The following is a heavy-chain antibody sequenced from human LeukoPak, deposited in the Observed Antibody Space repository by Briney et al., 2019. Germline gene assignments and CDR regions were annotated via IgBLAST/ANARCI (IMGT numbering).Heavy chain of an antibody. Sequence: GGSLRLSCAASGFTFSSYSMNWVRQAPGKGLEWVSSISSSSSYIYYADSVKGRFTISRDNAKNSLYLQMNSLRAEDTAVYYCARDLRESDYDYPDRFDYWGQGTLVTVSS. V-gene: IGHV3-21*01. D-gene: IGHD5-12*01. CDR1: GFTFSSYS. CDR3: ARDLRESDYDYPDRFDY. J-gene: IGHJ4*02. CDR2: ISSSSSYI.